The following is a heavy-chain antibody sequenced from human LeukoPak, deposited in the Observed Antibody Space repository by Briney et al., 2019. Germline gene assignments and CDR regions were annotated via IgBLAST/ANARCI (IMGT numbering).Heavy chain of an antibody. CDR2: ISGDGGRT. Sequence: GGSLRLSCAASGFIFSDYNMHGVRQVPGKGLEWVSIISGDGGRTSYADSVKGRVTISRDNSKNSLYLQMNSLRTEDTAFYYCAKDVSGSIDSWGQGTLVTVSS. J-gene: IGHJ4*02. D-gene: IGHD5/OR15-5a*01. V-gene: IGHV3-43*02. CDR1: GFIFSDYN. CDR3: AKDVSGSIDS.